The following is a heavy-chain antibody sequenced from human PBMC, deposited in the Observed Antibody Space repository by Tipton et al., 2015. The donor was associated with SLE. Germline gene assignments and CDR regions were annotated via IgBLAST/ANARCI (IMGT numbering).Heavy chain of an antibody. J-gene: IGHJ4*02. CDR2: TYYRSQWYS. Sequence: GLVKPSQTLSLTCAISGDSVSTNSAAWTWIRQSPSRGLEWLGRTYYRSQWYSDYAVSVKSRITINPDTSKNQFSLQLNSVTPEDTAVYYCARVWGTGSRGVDYWGQVTLVTVSS. V-gene: IGHV6-1*01. CDR3: ARVWGTGSRGVDY. CDR1: GDSVSTNSAA. D-gene: IGHD2-2*01.